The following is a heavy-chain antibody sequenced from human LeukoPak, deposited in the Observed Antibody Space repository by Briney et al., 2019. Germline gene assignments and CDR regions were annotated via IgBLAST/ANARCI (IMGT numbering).Heavy chain of an antibody. Sequence: PGGSLRLSCAASGFTFSSYGMSWVRQAPGKALEWVSYIRSSGGSTYYADSVKGRFTISRDNSKNTLYLQMNSLRVEDTAVYYCAKHDSSEYYSDYWGQGALVTVSS. CDR2: IRSSGGST. J-gene: IGHJ4*02. CDR1: GFTFSSYG. CDR3: AKHDSSEYYSDY. V-gene: IGHV3-23*01. D-gene: IGHD3-22*01.